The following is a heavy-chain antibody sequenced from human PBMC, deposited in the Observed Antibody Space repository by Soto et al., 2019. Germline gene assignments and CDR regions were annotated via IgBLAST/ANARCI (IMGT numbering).Heavy chain of an antibody. CDR1: GYTFTSFV. D-gene: IGHD6-25*01. J-gene: IGHJ4*02. Sequence: QVQLVQSGAEVKKPGASVKVSCKASGYTFTSFVISWVRQAPGQGLEWMGWISASNGDTNSAQKFQGRLTMATDTSTNTAYMELRSLRSDDTAVYYCARADFGVVPAATYIDHWGQGTRVSVSS. CDR3: ARADFGVVPAATYIDH. V-gene: IGHV1-18*01. CDR2: ISASNGDT.